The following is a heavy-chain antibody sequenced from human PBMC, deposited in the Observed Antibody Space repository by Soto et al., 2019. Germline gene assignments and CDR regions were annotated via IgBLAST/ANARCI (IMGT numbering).Heavy chain of an antibody. D-gene: IGHD3-3*01. Sequence: PSVKLCCKVSGYTLTELSMHWVREAPGKWLEWMGGFGPGDGETIYAQKCQGRVTMTEDTSTDTAYMELSSLRSEDTAVYYCATALSDFWSGYYLGPNWFDPWGQGTLVTVS. J-gene: IGHJ5*02. V-gene: IGHV1-24*01. CDR3: ATALSDFWSGYYLGPNWFDP. CDR2: FGPGDGET. CDR1: GYTLTELS.